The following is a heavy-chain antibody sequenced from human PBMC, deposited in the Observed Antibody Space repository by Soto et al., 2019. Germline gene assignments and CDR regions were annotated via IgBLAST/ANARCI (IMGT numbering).Heavy chain of an antibody. CDR1: EYSFTRYW. J-gene: IGHJ3*01. V-gene: IGHV5-51*01. Sequence: GEPLKNPSKVCEYSFTRYWIAWLRQAPGKGLEWMGVIYPGDSDTRYSPSFQGQVTISADKSISTAYLQWSSLKASDTAMYYCGGGSYRHSNVYDVWGQGTMVTVS. CDR2: IYPGDSDT. D-gene: IGHD3-16*02. CDR3: GGGSYRHSNVYDV.